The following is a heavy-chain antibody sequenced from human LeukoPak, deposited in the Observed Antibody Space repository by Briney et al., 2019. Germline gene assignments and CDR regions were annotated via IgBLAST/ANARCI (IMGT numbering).Heavy chain of an antibody. V-gene: IGHV3-7*03. D-gene: IGHD5-24*01. Sequence: AGGSLRLSCAASGFTISDYWMSWVRQAPGKGLEWVANIKQDGSEKHYVDSVKGRFTISRDNAKNSLYLQMNSLRAEDTALYYCAKVRKEMAAFDYWGQGTLVTVSS. J-gene: IGHJ4*02. CDR1: GFTISDYW. CDR3: AKVRKEMAAFDY. CDR2: IKQDGSEK.